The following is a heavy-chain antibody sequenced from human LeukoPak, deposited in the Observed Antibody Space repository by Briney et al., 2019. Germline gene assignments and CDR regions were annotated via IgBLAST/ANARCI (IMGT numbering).Heavy chain of an antibody. CDR3: XXXXXSXIQLWFDY. D-gene: IGHD5-18*01. CDR1: GFMIDDYA. Sequence: QAGGSLRLSCAASGFMIDDYAMHWVRQAPGKGLEWVSLISGDGRIYYADSVKGRFTISRDNSKNSLYLQMSSLRTEDTAVYYCXXXXXSXIQLWFDYWGQGTLVTVSS. V-gene: IGHV3-43*02. J-gene: IGHJ4*02. CDR2: ISGDGRI.